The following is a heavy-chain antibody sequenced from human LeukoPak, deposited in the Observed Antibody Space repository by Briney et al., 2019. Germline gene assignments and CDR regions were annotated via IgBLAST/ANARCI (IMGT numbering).Heavy chain of an antibody. J-gene: IGHJ4*02. V-gene: IGHV3-23*01. D-gene: IGHD6-13*01. CDR1: GFTFSSYA. Sequence: PGGSLTLSCAASGFTFSSYAMSWVRQAPGKGLEWVSTISASGGSTYYADSVKRRFTISRDNAKNTLYLQMNSLRAEDTAVYYCAKGKFPTSSSWADYWGQGTLVTVSS. CDR2: ISASGGST. CDR3: AKGKFPTSSSWADY.